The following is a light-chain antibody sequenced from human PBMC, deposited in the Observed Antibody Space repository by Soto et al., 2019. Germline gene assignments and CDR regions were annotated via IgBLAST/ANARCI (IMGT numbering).Light chain of an antibody. V-gene: IGKV3-20*01. CDR1: QSVSSSY. CDR3: QQYSSSVT. Sequence: EIVSTQSPGTLSLSPGERATLSCRASQSVSSSYLAWYQQKPGQAPRLLIYGASSRATGIPDRFSGSGSGTDFTLTISRLEPEDFAVYYRQQYSSSVTFGQGTKVDIK. CDR2: GAS. J-gene: IGKJ1*01.